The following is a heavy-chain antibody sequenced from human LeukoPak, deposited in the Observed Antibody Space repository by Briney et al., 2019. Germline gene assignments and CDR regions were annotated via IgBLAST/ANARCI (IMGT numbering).Heavy chain of an antibody. D-gene: IGHD6-6*01. V-gene: IGHV3-53*01. Sequence: GGSLRLSCAASGFTVSSNYMSWVRQAPGKGLEWVSVIYSGGSTYYADSVKGRFTIPRDNSKNTLYLQMNSLRAEDTAVYYCAREAQYSSSYFDYWGQGTLVTVSS. J-gene: IGHJ4*02. CDR1: GFTVSSNY. CDR2: IYSGGST. CDR3: AREAQYSSSYFDY.